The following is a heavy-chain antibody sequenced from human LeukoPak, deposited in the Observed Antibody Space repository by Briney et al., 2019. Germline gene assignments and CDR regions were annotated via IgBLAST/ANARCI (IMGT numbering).Heavy chain of an antibody. CDR2: ISSYNGNT. D-gene: IGHD3-22*01. CDR1: GYTFTNYG. Sequence: ASVKVSCKASGYTFTNYGISWVRQAPGQGLEWMGWISSYNGNTIYAQTVQGRVTMTTVSSTSTANMELRSLRSDDTAVYYCGRDLSGSGYYFWESDAFDIWGQGTMVTVSS. J-gene: IGHJ3*02. V-gene: IGHV1-18*01. CDR3: GRDLSGSGYYFWESDAFDI.